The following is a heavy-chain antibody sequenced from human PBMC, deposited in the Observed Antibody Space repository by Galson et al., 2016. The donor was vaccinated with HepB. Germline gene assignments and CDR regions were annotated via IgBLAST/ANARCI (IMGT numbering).Heavy chain of an antibody. J-gene: IGHJ4*02. CDR3: ARELDHSFYFEY. V-gene: IGHV1-46*02. Sequence: SVKVSCKASGYTFNTYNMLWVRQAPGQGLEWMGIIKPSGGNTIYAQKFQDRITMTRDTSTSTVYMELISLRSEDTAVYYCARELDHSFYFEYWAQVTLLTLSS. CDR1: GYTFNTYN. CDR2: IKPSGGNT. D-gene: IGHD1-14*01.